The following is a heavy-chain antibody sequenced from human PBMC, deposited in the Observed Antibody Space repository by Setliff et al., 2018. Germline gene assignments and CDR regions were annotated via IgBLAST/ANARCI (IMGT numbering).Heavy chain of an antibody. Sequence: SETLSLTCNVSGTSIRNFYWTWIRQPPGKGLEWIGYVHFTGSTNYNPSLKSRVTMSVDVSKSQFSLRLSSVTAADTAVYYCARKVEQWLTPHFDYWGQGALVTVSS. CDR2: VHFTGST. CDR3: ARKVEQWLTPHFDY. D-gene: IGHD6-19*01. CDR1: GTSIRNFY. J-gene: IGHJ4*02. V-gene: IGHV4-59*01.